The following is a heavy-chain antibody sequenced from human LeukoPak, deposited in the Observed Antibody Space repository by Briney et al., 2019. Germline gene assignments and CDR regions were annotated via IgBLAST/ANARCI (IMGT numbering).Heavy chain of an antibody. D-gene: IGHD4-17*01. CDR3: TTRHYGDFDY. J-gene: IGHJ4*02. Sequence: GGSLRLSCVASGFSFTNAWMNWVRQAPGKGLEWVGRSKSKTDGGTTEYAAPEKGRFTISRDDSKNTLYLQMNSLKSEDTAVYYCTTRHYGDFDYWGQGTLVTVSS. V-gene: IGHV3-15*01. CDR2: SKSKTDGGTT. CDR1: GFSFTNAW.